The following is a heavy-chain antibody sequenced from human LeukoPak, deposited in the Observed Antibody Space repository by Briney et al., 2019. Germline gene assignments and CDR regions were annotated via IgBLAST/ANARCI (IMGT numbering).Heavy chain of an antibody. J-gene: IGHJ6*03. D-gene: IGHD4-17*01. V-gene: IGHV3-7*01. CDR2: INQDERSK. Sequence: VGTLRLSCAVSVFTFSSYWRGWVRQAPGKGLAWVAKINQDERSKYYEDSVNGRFTISRDNDDTSLSLQMNSLGAEDTAVYFCARLGPVNKDHYIDVGGKGTTVTISS. CDR3: ARLGPVNKDHYIDV. CDR1: VFTFSSYW.